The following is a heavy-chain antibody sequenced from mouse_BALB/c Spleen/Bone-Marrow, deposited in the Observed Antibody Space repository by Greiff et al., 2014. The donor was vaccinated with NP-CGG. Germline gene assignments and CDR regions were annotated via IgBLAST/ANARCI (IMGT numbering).Heavy chain of an antibody. CDR1: GFTFSSFW. J-gene: IGHJ4*01. Sequence: QVQLQQSGAELMQPGASGKISCKASGFTFSSFWIQWVKQTPGHGLEWVGEILPGSGTINYNEKFKGKTKFSADTSSNTDYMQFSSLTSEDSAVYYCARDYRYGYAMDYWGQGTSVTVSS. CDR2: ILPGSGTI. CDR3: ARDYRYGYAMDY. D-gene: IGHD2-14*01. V-gene: IGHV1-9*01.